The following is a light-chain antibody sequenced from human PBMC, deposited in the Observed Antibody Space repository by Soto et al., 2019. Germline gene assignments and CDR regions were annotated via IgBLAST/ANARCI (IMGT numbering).Light chain of an antibody. Sequence: EIVMTQSPATLSVSLGERATLSCRASQSVSSNLAWYQQKPGQAPRLLIYGASSRATGIPVRFSGSGSGTEFTLTISSLRSEDFAVYYCQQYNNWHTFGQGTKLEIK. CDR1: QSVSSN. J-gene: IGKJ2*01. CDR2: GAS. CDR3: QQYNNWHT. V-gene: IGKV3-15*01.